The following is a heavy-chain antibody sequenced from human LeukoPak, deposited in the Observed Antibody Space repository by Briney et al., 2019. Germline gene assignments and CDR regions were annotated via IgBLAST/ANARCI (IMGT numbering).Heavy chain of an antibody. Sequence: ASVKVSCKASGYTFTSYGISWVRQAPGQGLEWMGWISAYSGNTNYAQKLQGRVTMTTDTSTSTAYMELRSLRSDDTAVYYCAREEIVVVPRGYYFDYWGQGTLVTVSS. CDR3: AREEIVVVPRGYYFDY. CDR2: ISAYSGNT. D-gene: IGHD3-22*01. CDR1: GYTFTSYG. J-gene: IGHJ4*02. V-gene: IGHV1-18*01.